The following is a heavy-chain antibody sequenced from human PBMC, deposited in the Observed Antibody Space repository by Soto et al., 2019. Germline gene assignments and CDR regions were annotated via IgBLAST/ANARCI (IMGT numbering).Heavy chain of an antibody. CDR2: VSFDGNRQ. D-gene: IGHD2-2*01. J-gene: IGHJ4*02. CDR1: GFTFSSFA. Sequence: QVQLVESGGGVVQPGKSLTLSCAASGFTFSSFAMHWVRQPPGKGLEWVAVVSFDGNRQYFSDSVKGRFPISRDNSKNTVYLHMNSLRDDDSALYYCARRHREVPALIGDYFDYWGQGTLVTVSS. CDR3: ARRHREVPALIGDYFDY. V-gene: IGHV3-30*04.